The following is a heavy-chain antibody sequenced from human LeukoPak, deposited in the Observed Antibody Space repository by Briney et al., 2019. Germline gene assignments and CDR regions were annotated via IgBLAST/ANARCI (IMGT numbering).Heavy chain of an antibody. J-gene: IGHJ5*02. CDR1: GFTLSGYW. CDR2: NNHDGTIS. V-gene: IGHV3-74*01. Sequence: GGSLRLSCEASGFTLSGYWMHWVRQVPGKGLMWVARNNHDGTISIYADSVKGRFTISRDNGKNTLYLHMNSLRAEDTAVYYCAKSDWFDAWGQGTLVTVSS. CDR3: AKSDWFDA.